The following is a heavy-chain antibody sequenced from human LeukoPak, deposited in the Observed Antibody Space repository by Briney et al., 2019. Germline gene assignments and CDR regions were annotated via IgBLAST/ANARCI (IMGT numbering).Heavy chain of an antibody. CDR3: AKSPDVSGYNNWFDP. CDR1: GFTFSSYA. CDR2: ISRGVGST. Sequence: PGGSLRLSCAASGFTFSSYAMSWVRQAPGKGLECVSAISRGVGSTYYADSVKGRFTISRDNSKNTLYLQMSSLRAEDTAFYFCAKSPDVSGYNNWFDPWGQGTLVTVSS. V-gene: IGHV3-23*01. D-gene: IGHD3-22*01. J-gene: IGHJ5*02.